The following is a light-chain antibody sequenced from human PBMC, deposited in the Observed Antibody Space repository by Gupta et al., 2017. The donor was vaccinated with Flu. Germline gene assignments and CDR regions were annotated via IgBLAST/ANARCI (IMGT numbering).Light chain of an antibody. CDR3: QVWESRSDQNYV. J-gene: IGLJ1*01. CDR1: NIGRKS. V-gene: IGLV3-21*02. CDR2: DDS. Sequence: SVVLTPPPSVSVAPGQTARITCGGNNIGRKSVHWYQQKAGQAPGLVVYDDSDRHSGIPERCSGSNSGNTATLTISGVEAGDEDDYYCQVWESRSDQNYVFGTGTKVTVL.